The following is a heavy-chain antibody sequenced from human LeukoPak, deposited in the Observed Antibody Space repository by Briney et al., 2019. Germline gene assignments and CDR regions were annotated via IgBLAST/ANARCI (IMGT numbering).Heavy chain of an antibody. CDR1: GFTFSNYW. D-gene: IGHD6-6*01. CDR2: IKQDGSEK. Sequence: GGSLRLSCAASGFTFSNYWMSWVRQAPGKGLEWVADIKQDGSEKYYVDSVKGRFTVSRDNAKNSLYLQMNNLRAEDTSVYYCARDYRSSSGRSIDYWGQGTLVTVSS. V-gene: IGHV3-7*01. CDR3: ARDYRSSSGRSIDY. J-gene: IGHJ4*02.